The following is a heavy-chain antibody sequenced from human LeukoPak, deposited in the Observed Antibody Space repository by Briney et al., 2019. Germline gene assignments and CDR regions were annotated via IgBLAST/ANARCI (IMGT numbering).Heavy chain of an antibody. CDR2: IYTSGST. CDR1: GGSISTGSYY. CDR3: ARILGYYYYMDV. J-gene: IGHJ6*03. Sequence: PSETLSLTCSVSGGSISTGSYYWSWIRQPAGKGLEYIGHIYTSGSTKYDPSLKSRVTISMDTSKNQFSLNLRSVTASDTALYYCARILGYYYYMDVWGKGTTVTASS. V-gene: IGHV4-61*09.